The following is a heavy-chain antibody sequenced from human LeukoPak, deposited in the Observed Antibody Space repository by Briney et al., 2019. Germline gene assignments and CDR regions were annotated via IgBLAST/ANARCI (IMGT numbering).Heavy chain of an antibody. V-gene: IGHV6-1*01. D-gene: IGHD3-10*01. J-gene: IGHJ5*02. CDR3: ARTASSSYYYGSGSYVA. CDR2: TYYRSKLYN. Sequence: SQTLSLTCAISGDSVSSNSAAWNWIRQSPSRGLEWLGRTYYRSKLYNDYAVSVKSRITINPDTSKNQFSLQLNSVTPEDTAVYYCARTASSSYYYGSGSYVAWGQGTLVTVSS. CDR1: GDSVSSNSAA.